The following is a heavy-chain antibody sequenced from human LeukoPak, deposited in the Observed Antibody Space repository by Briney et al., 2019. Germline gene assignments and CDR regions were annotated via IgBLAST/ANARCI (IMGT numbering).Heavy chain of an antibody. D-gene: IGHD3-16*02. J-gene: IGHJ4*02. CDR1: GFTFSSYW. CDR2: IKQDGSEK. V-gene: IGHV3-7*01. CDR3: ARAAVYDYVWGSYRSHFDY. Sequence: GGSLRLSCAASGFTFSSYWMGWVRQAPGKGLEWVANIKQDGSEKYYVDSVKGRFTISRDNAKNSLYLQMNSLRAEDTAVYYCARAAVYDYVWGSYRSHFDYWGQGTLVTVSS.